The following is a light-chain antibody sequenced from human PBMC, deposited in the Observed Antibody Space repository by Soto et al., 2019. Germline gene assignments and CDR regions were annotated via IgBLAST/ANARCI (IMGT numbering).Light chain of an antibody. CDR3: QQYNSYL. CDR2: DAS. Sequence: DIQMTQSPSTLSASVGDRVTITCRASQSISSWLAWYQQKPGKAPKLLIYDASSLESGVPSRFSGSGSGTEFTLTISSLLPDDFATYYCQQYNSYLFGQGTKLVIK. V-gene: IGKV1-5*01. CDR1: QSISSW. J-gene: IGKJ2*01.